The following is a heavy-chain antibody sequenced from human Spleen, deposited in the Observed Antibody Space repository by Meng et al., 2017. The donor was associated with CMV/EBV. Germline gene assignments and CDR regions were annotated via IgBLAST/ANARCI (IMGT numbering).Heavy chain of an antibody. CDR3: AIVTNSGSPYYFDY. CDR2: INHSGST. D-gene: IGHD1-26*01. J-gene: IGHJ4*02. Sequence: AVYGGSFSGDYWSWIRQPPGKGMEWIGEINHSGSTNYNPSLKSRVTISVDTSKNQFSLKLSSVTAADTAVYYCAIVTNSGSPYYFDYWGQGTLVTVSS. CDR1: GGSFSGDY. V-gene: IGHV4-34*01.